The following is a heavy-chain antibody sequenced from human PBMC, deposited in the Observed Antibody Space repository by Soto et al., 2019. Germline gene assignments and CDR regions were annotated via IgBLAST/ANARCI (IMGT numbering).Heavy chain of an antibody. D-gene: IGHD4-4*01. CDR3: ARDRAYSNYPPYYYYSMDV. CDR1: GGSISSGGYY. CDR2: IYYSGST. V-gene: IGHV4-31*03. J-gene: IGHJ6*03. Sequence: SETLSLTCTVSGGSISSGGYYCSWIRQHPGKGLEWIGYIYYSGSTYYNPSLKSRVTISVDTSKNQFSLKLSSVTAADTAVYYCARDRAYSNYPPYYYYSMDVWGKGTTVTVSS.